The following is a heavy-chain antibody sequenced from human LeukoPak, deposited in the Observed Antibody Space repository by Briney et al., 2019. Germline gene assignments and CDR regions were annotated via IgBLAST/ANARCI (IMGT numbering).Heavy chain of an antibody. V-gene: IGHV1-2*02. D-gene: IGHD2-2*01. CDR3: ARIIYCSSASCYHRWFDP. Sequence: ASVKVSCKASGYTFTDYYMHWVRLAPGQRLEWMGWINPNSGDTDCAQRFQGRVTMTRDTSISTAYMELSSLTSDDTAVYYCARIIYCSSASCYHRWFDPWGQGTLVTVSS. CDR2: INPNSGDT. J-gene: IGHJ5*02. CDR1: GYTFTDYY.